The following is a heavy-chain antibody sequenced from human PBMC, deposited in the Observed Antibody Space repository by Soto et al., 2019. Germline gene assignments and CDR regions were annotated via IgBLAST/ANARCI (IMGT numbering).Heavy chain of an antibody. CDR1: GYTFTNYA. J-gene: IGHJ4*02. D-gene: IGHD6-13*01. Sequence: QVQLVQSGGELKKPGASVKVSCKASGYTFTNYAISWVRQAPGRGLEWMGWVNTYNGNPNYAQIFQGRVTMTTDTSTGTAYMELRSLKSDDSAIYYGARDSPYSTSWQRFDSWGQGTLVTVSS. CDR2: VNTYNGNP. CDR3: ARDSPYSTSWQRFDS. V-gene: IGHV1-18*01.